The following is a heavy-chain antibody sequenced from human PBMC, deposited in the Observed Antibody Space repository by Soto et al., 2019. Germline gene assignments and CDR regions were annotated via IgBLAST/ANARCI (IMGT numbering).Heavy chain of an antibody. CDR3: AKAVYDSRSYNLVPDY. CDR1: GFTFTDYA. J-gene: IGHJ4*02. CDR2: ISGRDGST. Sequence: EVQLLESGGGLVQPGGSLRLSCAASGFTFTDYAMSWVRQAPGKGLEWVSGISGRDGSTSYADSVRGRFTISRDNSKNTVYLQMNSLRADDTAVYYCAKAVYDSRSYNLVPDYWDQGTLVIVSS. V-gene: IGHV3-23*01. D-gene: IGHD3-22*01.